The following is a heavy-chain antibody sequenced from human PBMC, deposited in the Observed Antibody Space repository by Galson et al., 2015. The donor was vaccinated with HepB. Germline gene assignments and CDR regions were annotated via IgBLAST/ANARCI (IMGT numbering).Heavy chain of an antibody. J-gene: IGHJ6*03. Sequence: CAISGDSVSSNSAAWHWIRQSPSRGLEWLGRTYYRSKWYNDYAVSVKSRITINPDTSKNQFSLQLNSVTPEDTAVYYCARARSGSYYYYYYMDVWGKGTTVTVSS. CDR3: ARARSGSYYYYYYMDV. V-gene: IGHV6-1*01. CDR1: GDSVSSNSAA. D-gene: IGHD3-10*01. CDR2: TYYRSKWYN.